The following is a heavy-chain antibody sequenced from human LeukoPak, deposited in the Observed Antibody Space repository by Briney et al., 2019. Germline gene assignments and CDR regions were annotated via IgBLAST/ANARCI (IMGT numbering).Heavy chain of an antibody. J-gene: IGHJ4*02. CDR1: GGSISNSNW. D-gene: IGHD3-22*01. Sequence: SETLSLTCVVSGGSISNSNWWTWVRQSPEKGLEWIGEIYHNGNTNYNPSLKSRVTISVDTSKNQFSLKLSSVTAADTAVYYCARGGGRIVVHYWGQGTLVTVSS. CDR2: IYHNGNT. V-gene: IGHV4-4*02. CDR3: ARGGGRIVVHY.